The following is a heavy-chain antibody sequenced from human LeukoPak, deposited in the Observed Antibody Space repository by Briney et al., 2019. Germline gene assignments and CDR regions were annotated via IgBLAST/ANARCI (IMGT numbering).Heavy chain of an antibody. D-gene: IGHD6-19*01. CDR1: GFIFSNYE. Sequence: GGSLRLSCAGSGFIFSNYEMNWVRQAPGKGLEWVSYISSTGSDIYYADSVKGRFTISRDNAKNSLYLQINSLRAEDTAVYYCARDRSSGWYLTPGFDPWGQGTLVTVSS. CDR3: ARDRSSGWYLTPGFDP. V-gene: IGHV3-48*03. J-gene: IGHJ5*02. CDR2: ISSTGSDI.